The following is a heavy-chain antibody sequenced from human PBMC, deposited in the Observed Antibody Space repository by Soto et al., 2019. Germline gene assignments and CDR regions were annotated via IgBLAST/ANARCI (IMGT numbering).Heavy chain of an antibody. CDR3: ARVGRGYYYYYGMDV. Sequence: SSETLSLTCTVSGGSISSGGYCWSWIRQHPGKGLEWIGYIYYSGSTYYNPSLKSRVTISVDTSKNQFSLKLSSVTAADTAVYYCARVGRGYYYYYGMDVWGQGXTVTVYS. D-gene: IGHD3-10*01. CDR1: GGSISSGGYC. CDR2: IYYSGST. J-gene: IGHJ6*02. V-gene: IGHV4-31*03.